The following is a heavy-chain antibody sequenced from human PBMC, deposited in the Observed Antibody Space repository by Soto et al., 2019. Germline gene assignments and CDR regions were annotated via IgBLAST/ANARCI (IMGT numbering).Heavy chain of an antibody. V-gene: IGHV3-23*01. CDR3: ASRGGSSKPYYYSGMDV. CDR2: ISGSGGST. Sequence: GGSLRLSCAASGFTFSSYAMSWVRQAPGKGLEWVSAISGSGGSTYYADSVKGRFTISRDNSKNTLYLQMNSLRAEDTAVYYCASRGGSSKPYYYSGMDVWGQGTTLTVSS. CDR1: GFTFSSYA. D-gene: IGHD2-15*01. J-gene: IGHJ6*02.